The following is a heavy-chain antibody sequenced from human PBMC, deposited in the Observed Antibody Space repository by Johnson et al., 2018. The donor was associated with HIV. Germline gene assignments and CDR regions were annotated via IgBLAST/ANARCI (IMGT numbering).Heavy chain of an antibody. D-gene: IGHD3-22*01. Sequence: VQLVESGGGLVQPGGSLRLSCAASGFSFSSYAMHWVRQAPGKGLEYVSGISGNGVSTYYANSVKGRFTISRDNSKNTMYLQMNSLRAEDTAVYYCASQMIALDAFDIWGQGTMVTVSS. CDR2: ISGNGVST. CDR3: ASQMIALDAFDI. V-gene: IGHV3-64*01. J-gene: IGHJ3*02. CDR1: GFSFSSYA.